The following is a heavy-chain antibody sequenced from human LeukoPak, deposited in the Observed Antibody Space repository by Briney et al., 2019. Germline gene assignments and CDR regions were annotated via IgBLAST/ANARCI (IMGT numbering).Heavy chain of an antibody. D-gene: IGHD6-6*01. J-gene: IGHJ6*03. Sequence: GRSLRLSCAASGFTFSSYAMHWVRQAPGKGLEWVAVISYDGSNKYYADSVKGRFTITRDNYKNTLYLQMNSLRAEDTAVYYCARGAARPTYYYYYMDVWGKGTTVTVSS. V-gene: IGHV3-30*04. CDR3: ARGAARPTYYYYYMDV. CDR2: ISYDGSNK. CDR1: GFTFSSYA.